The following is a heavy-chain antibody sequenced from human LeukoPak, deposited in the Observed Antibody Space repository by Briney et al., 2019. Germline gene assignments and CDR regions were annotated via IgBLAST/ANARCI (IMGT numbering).Heavy chain of an antibody. CDR1: GFPFSSYG. V-gene: IGHV3-33*01. J-gene: IGHJ5*02. Sequence: GGSLRLSCAASGFPFSSYGMHWVRQAPGKGLEWMAGIWYHGNKAHYADTVEGRFTISRDNSNNALFLQMNSLRADDTAVYYCARDPDPSGHFSWFDPWGQGTLVTVSS. CDR3: ARDPDPSGHFSWFDP. CDR2: IWYHGNKA. D-gene: IGHD6-19*01.